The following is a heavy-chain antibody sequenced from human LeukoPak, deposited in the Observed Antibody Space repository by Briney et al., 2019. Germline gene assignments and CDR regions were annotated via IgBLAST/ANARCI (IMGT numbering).Heavy chain of an antibody. CDR3: AKPISGGLAVTADWFHP. CDR2: INANSGTT. D-gene: IGHD6-19*01. V-gene: IGHV3-23*01. J-gene: IGHJ5*01. CDR1: GFAFSVYA. Sequence: GGSLRLSCTASGFAFSVYAMSWLRQPPGKGPEWVSTINANSGTTSYAASVRGRFTISRDNSKNTLYLQLNTLRADDTATYYCAKPISGGLAVTADWFHPWGQGTLVVVSS.